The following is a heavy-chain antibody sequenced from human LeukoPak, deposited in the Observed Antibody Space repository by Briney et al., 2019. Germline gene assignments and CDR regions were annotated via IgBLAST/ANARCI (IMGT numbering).Heavy chain of an antibody. D-gene: IGHD6-19*01. Sequence: GESLKISCKGSGYSFTTYWIGWVRQMPGKGLEWMGIIYPSDSDTRYSPSFQGQVTISADKSITTAYLQWSSLKASDTAMYYCARLVYSSGLTSYFDYWGQGTLVTVSS. CDR3: ARLVYSSGLTSYFDY. CDR1: GYSFTTYW. V-gene: IGHV5-51*01. J-gene: IGHJ4*02. CDR2: IYPSDSDT.